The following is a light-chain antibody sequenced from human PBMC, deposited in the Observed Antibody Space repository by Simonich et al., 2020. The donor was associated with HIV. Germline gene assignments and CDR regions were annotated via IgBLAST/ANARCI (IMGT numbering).Light chain of an antibody. Sequence: EIVMTQSPATLSVSPGERATFSCRASQSVSNKLAWYQQKLGQAPRLIIYGASTRATGTPARFRGSGSGTEFTLTITSMQSKDFATYYCQVFNTYSLSFGGGTRVEIK. CDR3: QVFNTYSLS. CDR1: QSVSNK. J-gene: IGKJ4*01. V-gene: IGKV3-15*01. CDR2: GAS.